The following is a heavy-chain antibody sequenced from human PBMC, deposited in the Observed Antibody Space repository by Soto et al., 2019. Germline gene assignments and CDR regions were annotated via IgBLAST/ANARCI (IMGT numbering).Heavy chain of an antibody. V-gene: IGHV1-69*13. CDR1: GGTFSSYA. Sequence: SVKVSCKASGGTFSSYAISWVRQAPGQGLEWMGGIIPVFGTANYAQKFQGRVTITADESTSTAYMELSSLRSEDTAVYYCARGAAVAGMVDYWGQGTLVTVSS. CDR3: ARGAAVAGMVDY. CDR2: IIPVFGTA. D-gene: IGHD6-19*01. J-gene: IGHJ4*02.